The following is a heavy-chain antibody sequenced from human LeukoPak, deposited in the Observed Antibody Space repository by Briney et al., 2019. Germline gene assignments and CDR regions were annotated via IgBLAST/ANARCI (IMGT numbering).Heavy chain of an antibody. Sequence: PGGSLRLPCAASGFTFSSYWMHWVRQAPGQGLEFVSSISNTGGDTSYANSVKGRFTISRDNSKNTLYLQMGSLRAEDMAVYYCTRRDGYNYSDYWGQGTLVTVSS. CDR1: GFTFSSYW. CDR3: TRRDGYNYSDY. D-gene: IGHD5-24*01. V-gene: IGHV3-64*01. CDR2: ISNTGGDT. J-gene: IGHJ4*02.